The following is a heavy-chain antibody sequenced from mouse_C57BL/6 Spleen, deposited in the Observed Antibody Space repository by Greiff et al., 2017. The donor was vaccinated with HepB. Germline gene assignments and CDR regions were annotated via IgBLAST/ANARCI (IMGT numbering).Heavy chain of an antibody. V-gene: IGHV1-19*01. CDR3: ASSDYGSCCYAMDY. CDR1: GYTFTDYY. Sequence: EVQLQQSGPVLVKPGASVKMSCKASGYTFTDYYMNWVKQSHGKSLEWIGVINPYNGGTSYNQKFKSKATLTVDKSSSTAYMERNSLTSEDSAVYYCASSDYGSCCYAMDYLGQGTSVTVSS. CDR2: INPYNGGT. D-gene: IGHD1-1*01. J-gene: IGHJ4*01.